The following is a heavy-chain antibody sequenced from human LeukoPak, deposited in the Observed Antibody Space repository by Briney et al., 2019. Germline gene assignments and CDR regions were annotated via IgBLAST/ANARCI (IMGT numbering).Heavy chain of an antibody. J-gene: IGHJ4*02. CDR3: ARESAHYDILTGYYPTGYFDY. CDR1: GGTFSNYA. V-gene: IGHV1-18*01. D-gene: IGHD3-9*01. Sequence: ASVKVSCKASGGTFSNYAISWVRQAPGQGLEWMGWISAYNGNTNYAQKLQGRVTMTTDTSTSTAYMELRSLRSDDTAVYYRARESAHYDILTGYYPTGYFDYWGQGTLVTVSS. CDR2: ISAYNGNT.